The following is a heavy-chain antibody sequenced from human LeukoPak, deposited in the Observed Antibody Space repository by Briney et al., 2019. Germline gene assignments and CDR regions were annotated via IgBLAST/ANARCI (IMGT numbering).Heavy chain of an antibody. CDR1: GFTFSRYD. V-gene: IGHV3-30-3*01. Sequence: GGSLRLSCVASGFTFSRYDVHWVCQAPGKGLEWVALISYDGSIKQYADSVRGRFTISRDNSKNTLYLQMNSLRGEDTAVYYCARDFSGGDWGQGTLVTVSS. CDR3: ARDFSGGD. J-gene: IGHJ4*02. CDR2: ISYDGSIK. D-gene: IGHD2-15*01.